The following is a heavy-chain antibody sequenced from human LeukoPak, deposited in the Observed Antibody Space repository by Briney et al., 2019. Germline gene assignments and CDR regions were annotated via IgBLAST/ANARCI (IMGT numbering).Heavy chain of an antibody. Sequence: SETLSLTCTVSGGSVSSRSYYWGWIRQPPGMGLDWIGSMYYSGSTYHNPSLKSRVTISVDTSKNQFSLKLSSVTAADTAVYYCARGRSVAYYDFWSGFYFDYWGQGTLVTVSS. CDR3: ARGRSVAYYDFWSGFYFDY. CDR2: MYYSGST. CDR1: GGSVSSRSYY. D-gene: IGHD3-3*01. V-gene: IGHV4-39*07. J-gene: IGHJ4*02.